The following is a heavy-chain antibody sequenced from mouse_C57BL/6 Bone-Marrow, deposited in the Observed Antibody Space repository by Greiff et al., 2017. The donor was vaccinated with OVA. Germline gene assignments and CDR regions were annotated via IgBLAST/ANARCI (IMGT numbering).Heavy chain of an antibody. Sequence: QVQLKQSGAELVRPGASVKMSCKASGYTFTSYNMHWVKQTPRQGLEWIGAIYPGNGDTSYTQKFKGKATLTVDKSSSTAYMQLSSLTSEDSAVYFCARFTTVVDHWYFDVWGTGTTVTVSS. J-gene: IGHJ1*03. CDR1: GYTFTSYN. D-gene: IGHD1-1*01. CDR2: IYPGNGDT. V-gene: IGHV1-12*01. CDR3: ARFTTVVDHWYFDV.